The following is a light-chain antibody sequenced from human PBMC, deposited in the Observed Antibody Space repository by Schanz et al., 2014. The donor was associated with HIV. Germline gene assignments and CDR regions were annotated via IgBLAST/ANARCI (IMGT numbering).Light chain of an antibody. CDR2: GAS. J-gene: IGKJ1*01. CDR3: QQYCVSPPWT. CDR1: QIISTS. Sequence: EPVLTQSPATLSAYPGERVTLSCRTAQIISTSLAWYQQRPGQPPRLLLYGASSRATGIPDRFSDSGSGTYFTLTISGLETEDFAVYYCQQYCVSPPWTFGQGTKVQIK. V-gene: IGKV3-20*01.